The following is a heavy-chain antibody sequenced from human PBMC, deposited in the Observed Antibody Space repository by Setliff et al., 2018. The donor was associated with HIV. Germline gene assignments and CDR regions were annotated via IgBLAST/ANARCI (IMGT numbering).Heavy chain of an antibody. CDR3: ARLSSYRSSSYYFDY. D-gene: IGHD6-6*01. J-gene: IGHJ4*02. V-gene: IGHV4-39*01. CDR1: GGSISSSSYY. Sequence: SETLSLTCAVSGGSISSSSYYWGWIRQPPGKGLEWIGSIYYSGSTYYNPSLKSRVTISVDTSKNQFSLKLSSVTAADTAVYHCARLSSYRSSSYYFDYWGQGALVTVSS. CDR2: IYYSGST.